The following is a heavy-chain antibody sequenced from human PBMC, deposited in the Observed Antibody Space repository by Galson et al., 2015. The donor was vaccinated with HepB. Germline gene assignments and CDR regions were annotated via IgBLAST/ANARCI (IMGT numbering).Heavy chain of an antibody. D-gene: IGHD6-13*01. V-gene: IGHV3-23*01. Sequence: SLRLSCAASGFTFSSYAMSWVRQAPGKGLEWVSGISGSGGTTYNADSVKGRVTISRDNSKTTLYLQMNSLRAEDTAVYYCARECLSSSIYYFDYWGQGTLVTVSS. CDR2: ISGSGGTT. J-gene: IGHJ4*02. CDR3: ARECLSSSIYYFDY. CDR1: GFTFSSYA.